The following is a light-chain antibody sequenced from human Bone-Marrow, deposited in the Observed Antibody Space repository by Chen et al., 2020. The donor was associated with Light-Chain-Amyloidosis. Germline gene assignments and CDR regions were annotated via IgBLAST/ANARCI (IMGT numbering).Light chain of an antibody. CDR3: QSYQGSSQGV. CDR2: EDD. Sequence: FMLTQPHSVSESPGKTVIISCTRSSGSIATNYVQWYQQRPGSSPPTVIYEDDQRPSGVPDRFSGSIDWSSNSASLPISGLKTEDEADYYCQSYQGSSQGVFGGGTKLTVL. CDR1: SGSIATNY. V-gene: IGLV6-57*01. J-gene: IGLJ3*02.